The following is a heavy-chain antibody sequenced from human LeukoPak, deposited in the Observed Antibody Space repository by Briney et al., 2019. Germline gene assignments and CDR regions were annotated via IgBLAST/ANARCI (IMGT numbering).Heavy chain of an antibody. J-gene: IGHJ1*01. Sequence: ASVKVSCKASGYTFTSYYMHWVRQAPGQGLEWMGIINPSGGSTSYAQKFQVRCTMTRDTSTSTVYMELSSLRSEDTAVYYCARAVTYYYDSSGSFQHWGQGTLVTVSS. V-gene: IGHV1-46*01. CDR2: INPSGGST. CDR3: ARAVTYYYDSSGSFQH. D-gene: IGHD3-22*01. CDR1: GYTFTSYY.